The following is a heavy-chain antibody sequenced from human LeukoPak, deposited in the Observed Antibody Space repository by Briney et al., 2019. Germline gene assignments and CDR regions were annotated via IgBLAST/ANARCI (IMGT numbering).Heavy chain of an antibody. CDR1: GGSISSGGYS. CDR2: IYYSGST. Sequence: PSETLSLTCAVSGGSISSGGYSWSWIRQPPGKGLEWIGYIYYSGSTYYNPSLKSRVTVSVDTSKNQFSLKLSSVTAADTAVYYCARTSIYYYDSSGYYDYWGQGTLVTVSS. V-gene: IGHV4-30-2*05. D-gene: IGHD3-22*01. J-gene: IGHJ4*02. CDR3: ARTSIYYYDSSGYYDY.